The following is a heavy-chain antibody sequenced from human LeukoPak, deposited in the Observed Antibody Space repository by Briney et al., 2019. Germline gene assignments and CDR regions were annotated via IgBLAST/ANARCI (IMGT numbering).Heavy chain of an antibody. D-gene: IGHD3-3*01. J-gene: IGHJ6*03. Sequence: SETLSLTCTVSGGSISSYYWSWIRQPPGKGLEWIGYIYYSGSTNYNPSLKSRVTISVDTSKNQFSLKLSSVTAADTAVYYCAREGGGYYTYYYYYMDVWGKGTTVTISS. CDR3: AREGGGYYTYYYYYMDV. V-gene: IGHV4-59*12. CDR2: IYYSGST. CDR1: GGSISSYY.